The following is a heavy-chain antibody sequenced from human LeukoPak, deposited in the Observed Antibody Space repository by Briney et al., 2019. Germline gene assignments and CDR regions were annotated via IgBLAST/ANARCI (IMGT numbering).Heavy chain of an antibody. J-gene: IGHJ4*02. V-gene: IGHV1-8*03. CDR3: ARTASFTASRYDY. D-gene: IGHD1-26*01. Sequence: ASVKVSCKTSGYTFTTYHINWVRQATGQGLEWLGWVNPYSGDRGYAQKFQGRLSITSDTSISTAYMELGSLRFDDTAVYFCARTASFTASRYDYWGQGTLVTVSS. CDR2: VNPYSGDR. CDR1: GYTFTTYH.